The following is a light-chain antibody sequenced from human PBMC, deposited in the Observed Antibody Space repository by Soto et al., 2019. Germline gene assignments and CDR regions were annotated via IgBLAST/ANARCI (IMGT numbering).Light chain of an antibody. V-gene: IGKV3-20*01. J-gene: IGKJ1*01. CDR1: QSLTNNY. CDR3: QQYEAVVT. CDR2: GAS. Sequence: EIVVTQSPGTLSLSPGESATLSCRASQSLTNNYFAWYQQKPGLALRLRIDGASTRATGIPDRFSGSGSGTDFTLTISRREPEDVALYDCQQYEAVVTFGQGTKVEI.